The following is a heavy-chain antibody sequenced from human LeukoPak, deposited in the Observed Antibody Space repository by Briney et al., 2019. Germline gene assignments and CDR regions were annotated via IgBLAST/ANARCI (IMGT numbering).Heavy chain of an antibody. D-gene: IGHD5-24*01. J-gene: IGHJ2*01. CDR1: GGSISSGSYY. Sequence: SETLSLTCTVSGGSISSGSYYWSWIRQPAGKGLEWIGRIYTSGSTNYNPSLKSRVTISVDTSKNQFSLKLSSVTAADTAVYYCARVGDGYNLSLVWYFDLWGRGTLVTVSS. V-gene: IGHV4-61*02. CDR3: ARVGDGYNLSLVWYFDL. CDR2: IYTSGST.